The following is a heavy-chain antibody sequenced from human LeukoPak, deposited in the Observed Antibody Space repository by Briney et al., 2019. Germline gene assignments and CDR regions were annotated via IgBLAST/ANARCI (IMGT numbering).Heavy chain of an antibody. D-gene: IGHD5-24*01. CDR3: ARDLFSGAEMATFDY. CDR2: ISGNGGYT. Sequence: PGGSLRLSCAASGFVLSTYAMHWVRQAPGKGLEYVSGISGNGGYTDYANSVKGRFTISRDNFKNTLYLQMGSLRAEDMAVYYCARDLFSGAEMATFDYWGQGTLVTVSS. V-gene: IGHV3-64*01. J-gene: IGHJ4*02. CDR1: GFVLSTYA.